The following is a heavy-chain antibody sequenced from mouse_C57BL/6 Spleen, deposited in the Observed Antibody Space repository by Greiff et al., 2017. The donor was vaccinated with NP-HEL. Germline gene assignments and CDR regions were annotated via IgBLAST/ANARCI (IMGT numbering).Heavy chain of an antibody. CDR3: ARAHYYGSSYEGFAY. CDR2: IDPEDGET. D-gene: IGHD1-1*01. J-gene: IGHJ3*01. Sequence: QGVEWIGRIDPEDGETKYAPKFQGKATITADTSSNTAYLQLSSLTSEDTAVYYCARAHYYGSSYEGFAYWGQGTLVTVSA. V-gene: IGHV14-2*01.